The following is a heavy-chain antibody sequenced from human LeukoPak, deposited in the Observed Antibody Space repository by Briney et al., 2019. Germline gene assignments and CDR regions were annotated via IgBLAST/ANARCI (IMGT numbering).Heavy chain of an antibody. Sequence: GGSLSLSCAASGFTFDDYGLSWVRQAPGRGLEWVSGINWNGGSTGYADSVKGRFTISRDNAKNSLYLQMNSLRAEDTAVYYCAKVDPEDTGYSSSWYFYRYWGQGTLVTVSS. D-gene: IGHD6-13*01. CDR1: GFTFDDYG. V-gene: IGHV3-20*04. J-gene: IGHJ4*02. CDR3: AKVDPEDTGYSSSWYFYRY. CDR2: INWNGGST.